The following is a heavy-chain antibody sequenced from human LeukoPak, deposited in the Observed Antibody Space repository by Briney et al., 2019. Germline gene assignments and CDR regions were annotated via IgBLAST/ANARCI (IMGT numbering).Heavy chain of an antibody. J-gene: IGHJ6*03. CDR1: GFTFSSYW. V-gene: IGHV3-7*01. CDR2: IKQDGSEK. CDR3: ARDQAYYYYYMDV. Sequence: PGGSLRLSCAASGFTFSSYWMSWVRQAPGKGLERVANIKQDGSEKYYVDSVKGRFTIFRDNAKNSLYLQMNSLRAEDTAVYCCARDQAYYYYYMDVWGKGTTVTVSS.